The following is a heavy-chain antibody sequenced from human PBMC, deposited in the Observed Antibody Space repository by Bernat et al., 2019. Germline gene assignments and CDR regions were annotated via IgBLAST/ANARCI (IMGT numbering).Heavy chain of an antibody. CDR3: ANRRTGYNVFDV. V-gene: IGHV2-5*02. D-gene: IGHD6-13*01. CDR2: LYLGDDK. Sequence: QITLKESGPTLGKPTQTLTLTCTFSGFSLITTGVGVGWIRQPPEKALEWLALLYLGDDKNYSPSLKSRLTITKETSKNQVVLTMTNMEPVETARYYCANRRTGYNVFDVWGQGTMVTVS. J-gene: IGHJ3*01. CDR1: GFSLITTGVG.